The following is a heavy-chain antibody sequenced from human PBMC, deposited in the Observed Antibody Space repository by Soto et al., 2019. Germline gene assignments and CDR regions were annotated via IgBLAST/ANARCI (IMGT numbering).Heavy chain of an antibody. D-gene: IGHD2-15*01. CDR2: MNPNSGNT. CDR3: ARGTELYYCSGGSCYWFDP. CDR1: GYTFTSYD. J-gene: IGHJ5*02. Sequence: ASVKVSCKASGYTFTSYDINWVRQATGQGLEWMGWMNPNSGNTGYAQKFQGRVTMTRNTSISTAYMELSSLRSEDTAVYYCARGTELYYCSGGSCYWFDPWGQGTLVTVSS. V-gene: IGHV1-8*01.